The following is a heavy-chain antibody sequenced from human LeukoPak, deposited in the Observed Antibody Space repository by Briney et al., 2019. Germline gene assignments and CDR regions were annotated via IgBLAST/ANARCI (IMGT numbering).Heavy chain of an antibody. V-gene: IGHV1-8*01. Sequence: ASVKVSCKASGYTFTNYDINWVRQATGQGLEWMGWMNPNSGNTGYAQKFQGRVTMTRNTSISTAYMELSSLRSEDTAVYYCARSSADWDYDAFDIWGQGTMVTVSS. J-gene: IGHJ3*02. CDR3: ARSSADWDYDAFDI. CDR1: GYTFTNYD. CDR2: MNPNSGNT. D-gene: IGHD1-7*01.